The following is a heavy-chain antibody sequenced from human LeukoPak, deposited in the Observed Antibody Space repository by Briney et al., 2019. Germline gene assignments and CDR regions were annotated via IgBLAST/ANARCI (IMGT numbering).Heavy chain of an antibody. J-gene: IGHJ4*02. V-gene: IGHV3-15*01. CDR1: GLTFDNAW. Sequence: GGSLRLSCVVSGLTFDNAWMSWVRQAPGKGLEWVGRIRKKTDGATTDYAAPVNGRFTISRDDSQSTLYLQMNSLKTEDTAVYYCTTEPGGIGLFDGYWGQGTLVTVSS. D-gene: IGHD6-13*01. CDR2: IRKKTDGATT. CDR3: TTEPGGIGLFDGY.